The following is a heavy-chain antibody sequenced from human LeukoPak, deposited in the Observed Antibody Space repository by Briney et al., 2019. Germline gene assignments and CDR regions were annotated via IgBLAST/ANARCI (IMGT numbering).Heavy chain of an antibody. D-gene: IGHD6-13*01. J-gene: IGHJ4*02. V-gene: IGHV4-4*07. Sequence: SETLPLTCTVSGGSISSYYWSWIRQPAGKGLEWIGRIYTSGSTNYNPSLKSRVTMSVDTSKNQFSLKLSSVTAADTAVYYCAGDYSSSWLDYWGQGTLVTVSS. CDR1: GGSISSYY. CDR2: IYTSGST. CDR3: AGDYSSSWLDY.